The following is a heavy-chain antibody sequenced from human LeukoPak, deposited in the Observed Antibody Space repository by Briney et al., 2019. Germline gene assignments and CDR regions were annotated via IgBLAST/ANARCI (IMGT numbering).Heavy chain of an antibody. V-gene: IGHV1-69*04. CDR2: IIPTLGIA. D-gene: IGHD4-17*01. CDR1: GGTFSSYT. CDR3: ARDNDYGDHVYYY. Sequence: SVKVSCKASGGTFSSYTISWVRQAPGQGLEWMGRIIPTLGIANYAQKFQGRVTITADKSTGTAYMELSSLRSEDTAVYYCARDNDYGDHVYYYWGQGTLVIVSS. J-gene: IGHJ4*02.